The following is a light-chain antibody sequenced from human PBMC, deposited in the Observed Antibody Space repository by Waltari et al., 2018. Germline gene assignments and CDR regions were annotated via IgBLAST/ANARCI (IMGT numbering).Light chain of an antibody. Sequence: EIVLTQSPGTLSLSPGESATPACRASQSLSSNYVAWYQQKPGQPPRLLISAASRRATGIPDRFSGSGSGTDFTLTIRRLEPGDFAVYYCQHHGSSPPFGGGTKVEI. J-gene: IGKJ4*01. V-gene: IGKV3-20*01. CDR3: QHHGSSPP. CDR2: AAS. CDR1: QSLSSNY.